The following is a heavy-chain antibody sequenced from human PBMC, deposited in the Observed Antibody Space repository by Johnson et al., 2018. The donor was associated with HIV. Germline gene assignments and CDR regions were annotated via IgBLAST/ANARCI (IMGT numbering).Heavy chain of an antibody. V-gene: IGHV3-7*03. CDR2: INQVGGEK. D-gene: IGHD3-22*01. Sequence: VQLLESGGGVVQPGTSLRLSCEASGLTLSAYGLHWVRQAPGKGLEWVASINQVGGEKVYVDSVKGRFTISRDNAKNSLYLQMNSLRAEDTALYYCARVSRAYDSSGYYYPNDAFDIWGQGTMVTVSS. CDR3: ARVSRAYDSSGYYYPNDAFDI. J-gene: IGHJ3*02. CDR1: GLTLSAYG.